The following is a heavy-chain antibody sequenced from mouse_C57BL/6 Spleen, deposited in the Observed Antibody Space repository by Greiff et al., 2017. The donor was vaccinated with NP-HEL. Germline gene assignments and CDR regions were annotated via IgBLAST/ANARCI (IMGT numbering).Heavy chain of an antibody. CDR3: GRKATGYGAMDY. V-gene: IGHV1-11*01. J-gene: IGHJ4*01. CDR1: GFTFTDHI. Sequence: VQLQQSGAELASPGASVTLSCTASGFTFTDHIMHWVQKRPGQGLEWIGRIYTVSGETNYTQTFMGQATFSVDRSSSTVYMVLNSLTSEDPAVYYCGRKATGYGAMDYWGQGTSVTVSS. D-gene: IGHD3-2*02. CDR2: IYTVSGET.